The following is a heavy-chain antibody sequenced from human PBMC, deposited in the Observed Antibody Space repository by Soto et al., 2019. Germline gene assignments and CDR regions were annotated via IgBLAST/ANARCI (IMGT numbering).Heavy chain of an antibody. Sequence: PSETLSLTCTVSGGSISSGGYYWSWIRQHPGKGLEWIGYIYYSGSTYYNPSLKSRVTISVDTSKNQFSLKLSSVTAADTAVYYCARLYDSSGYWFDPWGQGTLVTVSS. CDR1: GGSISSGGYY. V-gene: IGHV4-31*03. J-gene: IGHJ5*02. CDR2: IYYSGST. D-gene: IGHD3-22*01. CDR3: ARLYDSSGYWFDP.